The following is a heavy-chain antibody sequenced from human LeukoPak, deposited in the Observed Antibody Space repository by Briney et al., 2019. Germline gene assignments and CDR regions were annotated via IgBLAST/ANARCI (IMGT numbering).Heavy chain of an antibody. J-gene: IGHJ3*02. CDR2: IYYSGST. Sequence: PSETLSLTCTVSGGSISSYYWSWIRQPPGKGLEWIGYIYYSGSTNYNPSLKSRVTMSVDTSKNQFSLKLSSVTAADTAVYYCARRYPRFGAFDIWGQGTMVTVSS. V-gene: IGHV4-59*08. CDR1: GGSISSYY. CDR3: ARRYPRFGAFDI. D-gene: IGHD3-10*01.